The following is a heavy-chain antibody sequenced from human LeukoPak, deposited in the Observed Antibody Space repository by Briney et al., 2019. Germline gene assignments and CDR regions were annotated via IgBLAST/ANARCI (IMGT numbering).Heavy chain of an antibody. D-gene: IGHD3-16*01. CDR3: ARETIAGGKYYFDY. Sequence: PGGSLTLSCAPSRFTFSDYYVSWIRQAPGGGLEWVSYISSRGSTIYYADSVKGRFTISRDNAKNSLYLQMNSLRAEDTAVYYCARETIAGGKYYFDYWGRGTLVTVSS. V-gene: IGHV3-11*04. CDR1: RFTFSDYY. J-gene: IGHJ4*02. CDR2: ISSRGSTI.